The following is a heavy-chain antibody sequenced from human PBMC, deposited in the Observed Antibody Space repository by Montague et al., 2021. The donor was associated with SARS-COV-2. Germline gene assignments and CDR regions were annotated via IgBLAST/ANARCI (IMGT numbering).Heavy chain of an antibody. CDR3: ARVLGGHCSGGGCYRGWYFDL. J-gene: IGHJ2*01. CDR1: GGSISSGGYY. V-gene: IGHV4-31*03. Sequence: TLSLTCTVSGGSISSGGYYWSWIRQHPGKGLEWVGYIYYSGSTYYNPSLKSRVTISVDTSKNPFSLKLISVTAADTAVYYCARVLGGHCSGGGCYRGWYFDLWGRGTMVTVSS. CDR2: IYYSGST. D-gene: IGHD2-15*01.